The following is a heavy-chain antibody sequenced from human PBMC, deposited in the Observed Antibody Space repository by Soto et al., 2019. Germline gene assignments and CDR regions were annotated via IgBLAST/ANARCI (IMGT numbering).Heavy chain of an antibody. J-gene: IGHJ5*02. CDR2: ISGSGGST. V-gene: IGHV3-23*01. Sequence: EVQLLESGGGLVQPGGSLRLSCAASGFTFSSYAMSWVRQSPGKGLEWVSAISGSGGSTYYADSVKGRFTISRDNSKNTLYLQMNSLRAEDTSVYYCAKDQGVDDIVVVPASNWFDPWGQGTLVTVSS. CDR3: AKDQGVDDIVVVPASNWFDP. CDR1: GFTFSSYA. D-gene: IGHD2-2*01.